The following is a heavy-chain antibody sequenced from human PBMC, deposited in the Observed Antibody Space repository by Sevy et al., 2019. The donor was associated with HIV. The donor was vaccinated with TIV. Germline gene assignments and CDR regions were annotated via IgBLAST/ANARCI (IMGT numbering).Heavy chain of an antibody. V-gene: IGHV3-33*01. CDR1: GFTFSTYG. J-gene: IGHJ4*02. Sequence: GGSLRLSCAASGFTFSTYGMHWVRQAPGKGLEWLAVIWFDGSNEYYADSVKGRFTISGDIAKNTLYLQMNSLRAEDTAVYYCARDLEFYDYGDYGPAFNPDYWGRGTLVTVSS. D-gene: IGHD4-17*01. CDR3: ARDLEFYDYGDYGPAFNPDY. CDR2: IWFDGSNE.